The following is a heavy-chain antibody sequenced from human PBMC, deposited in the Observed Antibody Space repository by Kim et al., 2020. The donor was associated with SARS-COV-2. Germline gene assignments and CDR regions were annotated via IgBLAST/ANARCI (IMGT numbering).Heavy chain of an antibody. D-gene: IGHD6-6*01. V-gene: IGHV3-33*01. CDR3: AREDHQYGSSSSVGDY. Sequence: GGSLRLSCAASGFTFSSYGMHWVRQAPAKGLDWVAVIWFDGSNEYYADSVKGRFTISRDNSKNTLYLQMTSLRAEDTAVYYCAREDHQYGSSSSVGDYCGQGALVTVSS. CDR1: GFTFSSYG. CDR2: IWFDGSNE. J-gene: IGHJ4*02.